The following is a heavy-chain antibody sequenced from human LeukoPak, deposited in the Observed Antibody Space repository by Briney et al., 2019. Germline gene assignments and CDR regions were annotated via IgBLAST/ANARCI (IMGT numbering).Heavy chain of an antibody. D-gene: IGHD4-17*01. CDR1: GFTFSKFW. Sequence: SGGSLRLSCAASGFTFSKFWMTWFRQAPGKGLEWVATIKHDGSEKYYVDSVKGRFTISRDNAKNSLYLQMNSLRAEDTAVYYSARHDYGDLGQGTLVTVSS. CDR3: ARHDYGD. V-gene: IGHV3-7*02. J-gene: IGHJ4*02. CDR2: IKHDGSEK.